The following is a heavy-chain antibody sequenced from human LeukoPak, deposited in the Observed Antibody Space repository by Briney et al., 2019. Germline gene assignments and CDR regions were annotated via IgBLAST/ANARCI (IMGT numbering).Heavy chain of an antibody. CDR2: ISWNSGSI. J-gene: IGHJ5*02. Sequence: GGSLRLSCAASGFTFDDYAMHWVRQAPGKGLEWVSGISWNSGSIGYADSVKGRFTISRDNAKNSLYLQMNSLKAEDTALYYCAKDTSRYCDNTNCGRNWFDPWGQGTLVTVSS. D-gene: IGHD2/OR15-2a*01. CDR1: GFTFDDYA. V-gene: IGHV3-9*01. CDR3: AKDTSRYCDNTNCGRNWFDP.